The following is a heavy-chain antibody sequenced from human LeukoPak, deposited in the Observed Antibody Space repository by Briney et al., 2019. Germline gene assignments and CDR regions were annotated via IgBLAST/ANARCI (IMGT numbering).Heavy chain of an antibody. V-gene: IGHV1-18*01. CDR3: ARMPWDYYYYYMDV. CDR2: ISAYNGNT. Sequence: ASVKVSCKASGYTFTSYGISWVRQAPGQGLEWMGWISAYNGNTNYAQKLQGRVTMTTDTSTSTAYMELRSLGSDDTAVYYCARMPWDYYYYYMDVWGKGTTVTVSS. J-gene: IGHJ6*03. D-gene: IGHD2-2*01. CDR1: GYTFTSYG.